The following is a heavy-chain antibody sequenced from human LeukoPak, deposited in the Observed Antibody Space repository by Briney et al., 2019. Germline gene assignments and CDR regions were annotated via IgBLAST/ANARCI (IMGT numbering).Heavy chain of an antibody. Sequence: PSETLSLTCTVSGGSISSYYWSWIRQPPGKGLEWIGYIFYSGSTNYNPSLKCRVTISVDTSKNQFSLKLSSVTAADTAVYYCARHRGDSSSWYFQHWGQGTLVTVSS. CDR3: ARHRGDSSSWYFQH. D-gene: IGHD6-6*01. CDR1: GGSISSYY. V-gene: IGHV4-59*08. CDR2: IFYSGST. J-gene: IGHJ1*01.